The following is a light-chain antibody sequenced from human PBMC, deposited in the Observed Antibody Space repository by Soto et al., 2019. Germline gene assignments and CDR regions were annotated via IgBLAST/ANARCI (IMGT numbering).Light chain of an antibody. CDR3: QSYDSGLSGVI. J-gene: IGLJ2*01. CDR2: GNF. Sequence: QSVLTQPPSVSGAPGQRVTISCTGTSSNIEADYDVHWYQLLPGAAPKLLIYGNFNRASGVPDRFSGSKSGTSASLAITGLQSEDEADYYCQSYDSGLSGVIFGGGTKVTVL. V-gene: IGLV1-40*01. CDR1: SSNIEADYD.